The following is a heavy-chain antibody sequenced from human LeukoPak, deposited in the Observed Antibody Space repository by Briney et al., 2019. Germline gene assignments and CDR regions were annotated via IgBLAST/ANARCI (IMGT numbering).Heavy chain of an antibody. Sequence: ASVKVSCKASGYTFTSYGISWVRQAPGQGLEWMGWISAYNGNANYAQKLQGRVTMTTDTSTSTAYMELRSLRSDDTAVYYCARDRVGATTGPNDYWGQGTLVTVSS. V-gene: IGHV1-18*01. CDR3: ARDRVGATTGPNDY. CDR1: GYTFTSYG. CDR2: ISAYNGNA. J-gene: IGHJ4*02. D-gene: IGHD1-26*01.